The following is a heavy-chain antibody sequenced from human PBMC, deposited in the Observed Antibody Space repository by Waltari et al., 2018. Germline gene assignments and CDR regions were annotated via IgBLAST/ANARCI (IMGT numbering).Heavy chain of an antibody. D-gene: IGHD2-2*01. J-gene: IGHJ6*02. Sequence: VQLVQSGAEVKKPGSSVKVSCKASGGTFRSYAISWVRQAPGQGLEWVGGIIPIFGTANYAQKFQGRVTITADESTSTAYMELSSLRSEDTAVYYCARERYCSSTSCYSIYYYYGMDVWGQGTTVTVSS. CDR1: GGTFRSYA. V-gene: IGHV1-69*01. CDR2: IIPIFGTA. CDR3: ARERYCSSTSCYSIYYYYGMDV.